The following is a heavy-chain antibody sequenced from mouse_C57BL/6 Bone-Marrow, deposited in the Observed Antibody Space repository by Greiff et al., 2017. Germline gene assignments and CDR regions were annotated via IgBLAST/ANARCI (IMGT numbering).Heavy chain of an antibody. Sequence: QVQLKQPGAELVKPGASVKMSCKASGYTFTSYWITWVKQRPGQGLEWIGDIYPGSGSTNYNEKFKSKATLTVDTSSSTAYMQLSSLTSEDSAVYYCARPYGSSYVRAMDYWGQGTSVTVSS. D-gene: IGHD1-1*01. J-gene: IGHJ4*01. CDR1: GYTFTSYW. V-gene: IGHV1-55*01. CDR3: ARPYGSSYVRAMDY. CDR2: IYPGSGST.